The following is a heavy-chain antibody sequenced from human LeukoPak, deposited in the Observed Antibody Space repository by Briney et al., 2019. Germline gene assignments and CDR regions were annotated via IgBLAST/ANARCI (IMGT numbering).Heavy chain of an antibody. V-gene: IGHV3-23*01. D-gene: IGHD6-13*01. J-gene: IGHJ4*02. CDR1: GFAFSSYS. CDR2: ISGSGGST. CDR3: AKDPLAAAGYYFDS. Sequence: GGCLRLSCVASGFAFSSYSMTWVRQAPGKGLEWVSSISGSGGSTFYADSVKGRFTFSRDNSKSTLYLQMNSLRAEDTAVYYCAKDPLAAAGYYFDSWGQGTLVTVSS.